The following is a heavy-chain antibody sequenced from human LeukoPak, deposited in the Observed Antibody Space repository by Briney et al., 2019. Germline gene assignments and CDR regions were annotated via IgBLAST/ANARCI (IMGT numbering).Heavy chain of an antibody. D-gene: IGHD4-17*01. CDR1: GGSISSNSYY. J-gene: IGHJ4*02. Sequence: SETLSLTCTVSGGSISSNSYYWGWIRQPPGKGLEWIGSIYYSGSTYYNPSLKSRVTISVDTSKNQFSLKLSSVTAADTAVYYCARHSRDDYGDYVGALDYWGQGTLVTVSS. CDR3: ARHSRDDYGDYVGALDY. V-gene: IGHV4-39*01. CDR2: IYYSGST.